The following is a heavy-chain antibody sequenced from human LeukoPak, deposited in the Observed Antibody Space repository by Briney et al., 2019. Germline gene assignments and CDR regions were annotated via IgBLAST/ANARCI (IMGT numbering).Heavy chain of an antibody. CDR2: IRYDGSNK. D-gene: IGHD5-18*01. Sequence: GGSLRLSCAASGFTFSSYGMHWVRQAPGKGLEWVAFIRYDGSNKYYADSVKGRFTISRDNSKNTLYLQMNSLRAEDTAVYYCAKGGLTAMAPKGAFDIWDQGTMVTVSS. J-gene: IGHJ3*02. V-gene: IGHV3-30*02. CDR3: AKGGLTAMAPKGAFDI. CDR1: GFTFSSYG.